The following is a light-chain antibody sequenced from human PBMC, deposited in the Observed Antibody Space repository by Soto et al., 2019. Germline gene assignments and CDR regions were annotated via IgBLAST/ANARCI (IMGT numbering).Light chain of an antibody. CDR2: DVS. CDR3: SSYTSSSTDV. CDR1: SSDVGTYNYNY. V-gene: IGLV2-14*01. Sequence: QSVLTQPASVSGSPGQSITISCTGTSSDVGTYNYNYVSWYQQHPGKAPKLMIYDVSSRPSGVSNRFSGSKSGNTASLTISGLQAEDEADYYCSSYTSSSTDVFGTGTKLTVL. J-gene: IGLJ1*01.